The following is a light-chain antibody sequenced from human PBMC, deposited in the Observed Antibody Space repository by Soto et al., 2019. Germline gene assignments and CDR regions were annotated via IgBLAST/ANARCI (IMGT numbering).Light chain of an antibody. Sequence: EIVLTQSPATLSLSPGERATLSCRASQSVSSYLAWYQQKPGQAPRLLIYDASNRATGIPARFSGSGSGTDFTPTIISLEPEDVAVYYCQQRSNWLTFGGGTKVEIK. CDR1: QSVSSY. J-gene: IGKJ4*01. V-gene: IGKV3-11*01. CDR2: DAS. CDR3: QQRSNWLT.